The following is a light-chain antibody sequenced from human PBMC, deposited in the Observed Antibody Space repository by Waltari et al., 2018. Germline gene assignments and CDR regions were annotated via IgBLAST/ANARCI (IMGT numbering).Light chain of an antibody. CDR2: VNT. J-gene: IGLJ3*02. V-gene: IGLV1-40*01. Sequence: QSVLTQPPSVSGAPGQRVTISCTGSGSNLGAGYDVTWYQQLPGTAPKPLIYVNTNRPSGVPDRISASRSATSASLAITGLQAEDEADYYCQSYDSSLTAWVFGGGTKLTVL. CDR3: QSYDSSLTAWV. CDR1: GSNLGAGYD.